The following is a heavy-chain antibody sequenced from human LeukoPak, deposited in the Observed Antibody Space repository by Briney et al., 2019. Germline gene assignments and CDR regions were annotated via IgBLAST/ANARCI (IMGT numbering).Heavy chain of an antibody. CDR2: IYHSGST. Sequence: SQTLSLTCTVSGGSISSGDYYWSWIRQPPGKGLEWIGYIYHSGSTYYNPSLKSRVTISVDTSKNQFSLKLSSVTAADTAVYYCARDRFYREITYYYYMDVWGKGTTVTVSS. D-gene: IGHD2/OR15-2a*01. V-gene: IGHV4-30-4*08. J-gene: IGHJ6*03. CDR3: ARDRFYREITYYYYMDV. CDR1: GGSISSGDYY.